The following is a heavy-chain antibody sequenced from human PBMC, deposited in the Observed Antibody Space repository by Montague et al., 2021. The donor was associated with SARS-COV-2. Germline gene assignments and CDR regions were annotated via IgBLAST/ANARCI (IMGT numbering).Heavy chain of an antibody. Sequence: SETLSLTCVVSGGSISSINWWSWVRQPPGKGLEWIGGIYHSGSTSYNPSLKSRVIISVDKSKNQFSLKLSSVTAADTAVYYCARTGYSSGWHSFDYWGQGTLVTVSS. CDR3: ARTGYSSGWHSFDY. CDR1: GGSISSINW. D-gene: IGHD6-19*01. CDR2: IYHSGST. J-gene: IGHJ4*02. V-gene: IGHV4-4*02.